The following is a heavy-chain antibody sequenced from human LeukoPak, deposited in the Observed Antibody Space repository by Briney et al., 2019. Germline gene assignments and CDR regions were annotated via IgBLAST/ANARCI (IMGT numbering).Heavy chain of an antibody. D-gene: IGHD6-19*01. J-gene: IGHJ4*02. CDR2: IIPIFGTA. V-gene: IGHV1-69*13. Sequence: ASVKVSCKASGGTFSSYAISWVRQAPGQGLEWMGGIIPIFGTANYAQKFQGRVTITADESTSTAYMELSRLTSDDTAVYFCARDAVAEWAEYYFDYWGQGTLVTVSS. CDR1: GGTFSSYA. CDR3: ARDAVAEWAEYYFDY.